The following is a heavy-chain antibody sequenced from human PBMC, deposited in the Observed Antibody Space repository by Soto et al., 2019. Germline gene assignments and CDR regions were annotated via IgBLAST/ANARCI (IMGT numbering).Heavy chain of an antibody. V-gene: IGHV5-51*01. Sequence: RGESLKISCKGSGYRFTSYGIGWVRQMPGKGLEWMGIIYPGDSDTRYSPSFQGQVTISADKSISTAYLQWSSLKASDTAMYYCAREPEHYNYGMDVWGQGTTVTVSS. CDR3: AREPEHYNYGMDV. CDR1: GYRFTSYG. CDR2: IYPGDSDT. J-gene: IGHJ6*02.